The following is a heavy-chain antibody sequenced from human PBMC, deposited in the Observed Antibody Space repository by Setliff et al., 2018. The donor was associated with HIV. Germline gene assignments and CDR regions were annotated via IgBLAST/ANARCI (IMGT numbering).Heavy chain of an antibody. CDR3: ARGGYSSGYYNYYYYMDV. V-gene: IGHV1-18*01. Sequence: GASVKVSCKDSGYTFTSYGISWVRQAPGQGLEWMGWISAYNGNTNYAQKLQGRVTMTTDTSTSTAYLELRSLRSDDPAVYYCARGGYSSGYYNYYYYMDVWGRGTTVTVSS. D-gene: IGHD3-22*01. CDR2: ISAYNGNT. CDR1: GYTFTSYG. J-gene: IGHJ6*03.